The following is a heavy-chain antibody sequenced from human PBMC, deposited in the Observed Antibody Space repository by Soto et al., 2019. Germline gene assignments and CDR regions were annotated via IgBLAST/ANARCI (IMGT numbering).Heavy chain of an antibody. CDR2: INAGNGNT. CDR1: GYTFTSYA. Sequence: ASVKVSCKASGYTFTSYAMHWVRQAPGQRPEWMGWINAGNGNTKYSQKFQDRVTISKDTSANTAYMELSSLRSEDTAVYFCARVRMPVAGFDYWGQGTNVTVSS. CDR3: ARVRMPVAGFDY. J-gene: IGHJ4*02. D-gene: IGHD6-19*01. V-gene: IGHV1-3*01.